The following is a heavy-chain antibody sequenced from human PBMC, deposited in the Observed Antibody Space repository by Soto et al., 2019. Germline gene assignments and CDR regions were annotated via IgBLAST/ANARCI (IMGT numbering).Heavy chain of an antibody. CDR1: GDSVSSNSAA. CDR2: TYYRSKWYN. J-gene: IGHJ4*02. CDR3: ARVAGSYSSVWYVGYSGS. V-gene: IGHV6-1*01. Sequence: SQTLSLTCAISGDSVSSNSAAWNWIRQSPSRGLEWLGRTYYRSKWYNDYAVSVKSRITINPDTSKNQFSLQLNSVTPEDTAVYYWARVAGSYSSVWYVGYSGSWGQGPLITVS. D-gene: IGHD6-19*01.